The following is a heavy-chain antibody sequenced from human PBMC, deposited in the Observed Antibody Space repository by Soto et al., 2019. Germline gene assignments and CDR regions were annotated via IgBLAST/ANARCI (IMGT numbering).Heavy chain of an antibody. D-gene: IGHD3-22*01. CDR2: IDPSDSYT. J-gene: IGHJ3*02. V-gene: IGHV5-10-1*01. CDR3: ARLYYDSSGYTYAFDI. CDR1: GYSFTSYW. Sequence: GESLKISCKCSGYSFTSYWISWVRQIPGKGLEWMGRIDPSDSYTNYSPSFQGHVTISADKSISTAYLQWSSLKASDTAMYYCARLYYDSSGYTYAFDIWGQGTMVTVSS.